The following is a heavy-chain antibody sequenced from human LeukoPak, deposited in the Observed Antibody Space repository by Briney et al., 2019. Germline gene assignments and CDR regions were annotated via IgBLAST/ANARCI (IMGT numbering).Heavy chain of an antibody. CDR3: AKDREKWLQWDYFDY. CDR2: ISYDGSNK. V-gene: IGHV3-30*18. D-gene: IGHD5-24*01. J-gene: IGHJ4*02. Sequence: GRSLRLSCAASGFTFSSYGMHWVRQAPGKGLEWVAVISYDGSNKYYADSVEGRFTISRDNSKNTLYLQMNSLRAEDTAVYYCAKDREKWLQWDYFDYWGQGTLVTVSS. CDR1: GFTFSSYG.